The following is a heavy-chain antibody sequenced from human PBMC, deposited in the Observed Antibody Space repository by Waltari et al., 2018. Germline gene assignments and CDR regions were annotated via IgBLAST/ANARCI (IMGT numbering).Heavy chain of an antibody. V-gene: IGHV3-74*01. Sequence: EVQLVESGGGLVQPGGSLRLSCAASVFTFSSYWMHQVRKAPGKGLVCLSSINRDRCSTSYGDSVKGRFNISGYNTKNTLYLHMDSLRAEDTALYYWAGGYGDYAEYFQHWGQGTLVTVSS. CDR1: VFTFSSYW. D-gene: IGHD4-17*01. J-gene: IGHJ1*01. CDR2: INRDRCST. CDR3: AGGYGDYAEYFQH.